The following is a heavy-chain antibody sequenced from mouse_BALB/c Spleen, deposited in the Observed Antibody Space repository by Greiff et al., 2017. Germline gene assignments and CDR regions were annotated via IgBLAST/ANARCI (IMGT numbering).Heavy chain of an antibody. D-gene: IGHD2-3*01. Sequence: DVMLVESGGGLVKPGGSLKLSCAASGFTFSSYAMSWVRQTPEKRLEWVATISSGGSYTYYPDSVKGRFTISRDNAKNTLYLQMSSLRSEDTAMYYCARGLLRGYYFDYWGQGTTLTVSS. CDR1: GFTFSSYA. V-gene: IGHV5-9-1*01. CDR3: ARGLLRGYYFDY. CDR2: ISSGGSYT. J-gene: IGHJ2*01.